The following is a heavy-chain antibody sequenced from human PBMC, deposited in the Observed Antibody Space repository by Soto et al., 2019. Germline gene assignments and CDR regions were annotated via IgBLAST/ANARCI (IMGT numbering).Heavy chain of an antibody. V-gene: IGHV1-2*06. D-gene: IGHD3-9*01. CDR1: GYTFTALY. Sequence: QVQLVQSGSEVRKPGASVKVSCQASGYTFTALYMNWVRQAPGQGLEWMGRVNPNTGLTKYAQKFQGRVIMTRDTSINTAYMELSGLTSDDTAVYYCTTLRLDPWGQGTLVTVSS. CDR2: VNPNTGLT. CDR3: TTLRLDP. J-gene: IGHJ5*02.